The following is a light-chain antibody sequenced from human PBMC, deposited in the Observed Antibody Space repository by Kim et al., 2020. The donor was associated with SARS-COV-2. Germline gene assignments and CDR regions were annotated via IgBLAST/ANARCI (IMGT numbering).Light chain of an antibody. CDR3: QKYNSAPWT. J-gene: IGKJ1*01. CDR2: AAS. Sequence: VAVGDRVTITCRASPGITNSLAWYQQKPGKVPQLLIYAASALQSGVPSRFSGSGSGTDFTLTISSLQPEDVATYYCQKYNSAPWTVGQGTKVDIK. CDR1: PGITNS. V-gene: IGKV1-27*01.